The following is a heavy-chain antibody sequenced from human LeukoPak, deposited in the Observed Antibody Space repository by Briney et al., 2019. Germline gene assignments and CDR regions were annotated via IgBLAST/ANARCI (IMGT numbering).Heavy chain of an antibody. CDR3: ARLARVDPYDY. D-gene: IGHD2-15*01. J-gene: IGHJ4*02. CDR2: IIPILGIA. CDR1: GGTFSSYA. Sequence: SVTVSCKASGGTFSSYAISWVRQAPGQGLEWMGRIIPILGIANYAQKFQGRVTITADKSTSTAYMELSSLRSEDTAVYYCARLARVDPYDYWGQGTLVTVSS. V-gene: IGHV1-69*04.